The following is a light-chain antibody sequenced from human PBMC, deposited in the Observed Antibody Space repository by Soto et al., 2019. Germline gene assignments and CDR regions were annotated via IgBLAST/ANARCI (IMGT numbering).Light chain of an antibody. CDR3: CSYTSSSTWV. J-gene: IGLJ3*02. Sequence: QSVLTQPASVSGSPGQSITISCTGTSSDVGSYNLVSWYQQHPGKAPKLIIYDATKRPSGVSDRFSGSKSGNTASLTISGLQAEDEADYYCCSYTSSSTWVFGGGTKLTVL. V-gene: IGLV2-14*02. CDR2: DAT. CDR1: SSDVGSYNL.